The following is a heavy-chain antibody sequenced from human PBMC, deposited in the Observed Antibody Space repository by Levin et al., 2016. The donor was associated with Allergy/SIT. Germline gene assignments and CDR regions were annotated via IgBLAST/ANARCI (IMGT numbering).Heavy chain of an antibody. CDR2: IDPGDSYT. CDR1: GHTFTNYW. Sequence: GGSLRLSCKTSGHTFTNYWITWVRQMPGKGLEWMGRIDPGDSYTNYGPSFQGHVTISADKSISTAYLQWSSLQASDTAIYYCATVGAPKAIRSPLHFLDFWGQGTQVTVSS. V-gene: IGHV5-10-1*01. D-gene: IGHD3-10*01. CDR3: ATVGAPKAIRSPLHFLDF. J-gene: IGHJ4*02.